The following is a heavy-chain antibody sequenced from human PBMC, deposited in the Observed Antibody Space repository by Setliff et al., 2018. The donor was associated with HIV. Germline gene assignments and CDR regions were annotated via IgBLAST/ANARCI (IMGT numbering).Heavy chain of an antibody. CDR2: ISAYSGNT. Sequence: ASVKVSCKASGYTFTSYGISWVRQTPGQGLEWMGWISAYSGNTNYAQKLQGRVTMTTDTSTSTAYMELRSLRSDDTAVYYCARVAWYYSFWSGLGDAFDIWGQGTMVTVS. CDR3: ARVAWYYSFWSGLGDAFDI. CDR1: GYTFTSYG. V-gene: IGHV1-18*01. D-gene: IGHD3-3*01. J-gene: IGHJ3*02.